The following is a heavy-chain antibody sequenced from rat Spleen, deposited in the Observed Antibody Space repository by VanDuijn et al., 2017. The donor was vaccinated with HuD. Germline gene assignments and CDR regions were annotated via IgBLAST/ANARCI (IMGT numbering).Heavy chain of an antibody. CDR2: INYDGTST. CDR1: GFTFSNCG. V-gene: IGHV5-29*01. D-gene: IGHD1-11*01. J-gene: IGHJ3*01. CDR3: ARHGGLRNWFAY. Sequence: EVQLVESGGDLVPPGRSLKLSCAASGFTFSNCGMAWVRQAPTKGLEWVATINYDGTSTHYRDSVKGRFTISRDNAKNTQYLQMDSLRSEDTATYYCARHGGLRNWFAYWGQGTLVTVSS.